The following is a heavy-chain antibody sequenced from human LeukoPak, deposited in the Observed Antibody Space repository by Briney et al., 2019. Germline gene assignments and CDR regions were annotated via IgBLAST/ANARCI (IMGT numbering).Heavy chain of an antibody. CDR2: IWYDGTNK. V-gene: IGHV3-33*01. CDR3: ARDVSYSFDY. CDR1: GFIFSSYA. Sequence: GRSLRLSCAASGFIFSSYAMHWVRQAPGKGLEWVAVIWYDGTNKYYADSVTGRFTISRHNSKNTLNLQMNSLRAEDTAVYYCARDVSYSFDYWGQGTLVTVSS. D-gene: IGHD2-21*01. J-gene: IGHJ4*02.